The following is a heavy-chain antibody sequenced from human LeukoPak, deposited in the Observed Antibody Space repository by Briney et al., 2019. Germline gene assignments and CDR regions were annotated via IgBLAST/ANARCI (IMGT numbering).Heavy chain of an antibody. CDR2: INWNSGSL. V-gene: IGHV3-9*01. CDR1: GFTFDGYA. D-gene: IGHD6-19*01. Sequence: GGSLRLSCAASGFTFDGYAMHWVRQAPGKGLEWVSGINWNSGSLVYADSVKGRFTISRDNAKNSLYLQMNSLRAEDTALYYCAKGSGAGAGTGSWFDPWGQGTLVTVSS. CDR3: AKGSGAGAGTGSWFDP. J-gene: IGHJ5*02.